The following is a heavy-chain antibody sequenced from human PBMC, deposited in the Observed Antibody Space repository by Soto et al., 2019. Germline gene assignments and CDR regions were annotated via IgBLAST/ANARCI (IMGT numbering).Heavy chain of an antibody. V-gene: IGHV1-2*02. CDR2: INPKTGDT. CDR3: VTGDHLVR. J-gene: IGHJ4*02. CDR1: GYSFTGYY. Sequence: ASVKVSCKTSGYSFTGYYLNWVRQAPGRGLEWVGWINPKTGDTNNAQKFQGRVTMTTDTSISTGYMELSGLKSDDTAVYYCVTGDHLVRWGQGTRVTVSS. D-gene: IGHD6-6*01.